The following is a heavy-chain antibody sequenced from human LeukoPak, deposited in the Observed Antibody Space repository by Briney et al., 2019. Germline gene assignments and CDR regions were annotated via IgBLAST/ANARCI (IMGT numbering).Heavy chain of an antibody. J-gene: IGHJ6*02. CDR3: ARDPGRSGSYYYYYYGMDV. V-gene: IGHV1-69*04. CDR1: GGTFSSYA. Sequence: GASVKVSCKASGGTFSSYAISWVRPAPGQGLEWMGRIIPILGIANYAQKFQGRVTITADKSTSTAYMELSSLRSEDTAVYYCARDPGRSGSYYYYYYGMDVWGQGTTVTVSS. CDR2: IIPILGIA. D-gene: IGHD3-10*01.